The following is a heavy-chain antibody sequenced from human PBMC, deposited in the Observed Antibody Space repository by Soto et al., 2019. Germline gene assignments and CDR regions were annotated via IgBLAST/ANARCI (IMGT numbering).Heavy chain of an antibody. CDR1: GFTFSSYA. J-gene: IGHJ6*02. CDR3: ARSTDYYYYYGMDV. V-gene: IGHV3-30-3*01. CDR2: ISYDGSNK. Sequence: PVGSLRLSCAASGFTFSSYAMHWVRQAPGKGLEWVAVISYDGSNKYYADSVKGRFTISRDNSKNTLYLQMNSLRAEDTAVYYCARSTDYYYYYGMDVWGQGTTVTVSS.